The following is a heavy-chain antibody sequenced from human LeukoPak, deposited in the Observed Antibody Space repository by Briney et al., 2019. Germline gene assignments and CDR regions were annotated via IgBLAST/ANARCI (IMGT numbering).Heavy chain of an antibody. CDR2: ISYDGSNK. CDR1: GFTFSSYA. V-gene: IGHV3-30-3*01. D-gene: IGHD3-3*01. J-gene: IGHJ5*02. Sequence: GSLRLSCAASGFTFSSYAMHWVRQAPGKGLEWVAVISYDGSNKYYADSVKGRFTISRDNSKNTLYLQMNGLRAEDTAVYYCARDREITIFGVVLNWFDPWGQGTLVTVSS. CDR3: ARDREITIFGVVLNWFDP.